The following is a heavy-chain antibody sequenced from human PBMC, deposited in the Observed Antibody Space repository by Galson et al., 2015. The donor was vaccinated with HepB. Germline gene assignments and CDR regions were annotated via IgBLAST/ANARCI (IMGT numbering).Heavy chain of an antibody. V-gene: IGHV3-53*01. D-gene: IGHD3-3*01. J-gene: IGHJ4*02. CDR1: GFSVSNYY. CDR2: IYRGGST. CDR3: VRDRGFGVDDY. Sequence: SLRLSCAASGFSVSNYYMSWVRQAPGKGLEWVSAIYRGGSTYYAESVKGRFTISRDNPKNSMYLQMDSLRVEDTAVYYCVRDRGFGVDDYWGQGTLVTVSS.